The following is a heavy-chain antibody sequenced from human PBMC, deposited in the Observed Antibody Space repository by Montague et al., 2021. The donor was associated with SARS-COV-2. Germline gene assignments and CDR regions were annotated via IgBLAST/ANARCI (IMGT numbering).Heavy chain of an antibody. D-gene: IGHD6-19*01. J-gene: IGHJ3*02. CDR1: GGSIRSDGFY. CDR3: ARGSGWMGNAFDI. V-gene: IGHV4-61*08. CDR2: IYYSGST. Sequence: SETLSLTCTVSGGSIRSDGFYWNWIRQPAGKGLEWIGYIYYSGSTNYXPSLKSRVTISVDTSKNQFSLKLSSVTAADTAVYYCARGSGWMGNAFDIWGQGAMVTVSS.